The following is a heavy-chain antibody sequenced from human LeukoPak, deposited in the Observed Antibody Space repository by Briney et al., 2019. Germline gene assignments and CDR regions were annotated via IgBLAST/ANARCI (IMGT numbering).Heavy chain of an antibody. CDR1: GFIFSSYA. V-gene: IGHV3-23*01. J-gene: IGHJ4*02. Sequence: GGSLRLSCAASGFIFSSYAMSWVRQAPGKGLECVSTISGTGGSTYYADSVKGRFTISRDNSKNTLYLQMNSLRDEDTAVYYCAKHSSGIAVAGTVQYWGQGTLVTVSS. CDR2: ISGTGGST. CDR3: AKHSSGIAVAGTVQY. D-gene: IGHD6-19*01.